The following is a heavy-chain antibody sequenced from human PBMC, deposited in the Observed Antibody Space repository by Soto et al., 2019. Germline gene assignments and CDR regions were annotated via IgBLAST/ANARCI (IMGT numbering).Heavy chain of an antibody. CDR1: GGSISSGNYY. J-gene: IGHJ4*02. CDR2: ISYSGST. Sequence: ASETLSLTCTVSGGSISSGNYYWSWIRQPPGKGLEWIGFISYSGSTHYSPSLKSRVTISVDTSKNQFSLKLTSVTAADTAVYYCARDKITGLFDYWGQGTLVTVSS. V-gene: IGHV4-30-4*01. CDR3: ARDKITGLFDY. D-gene: IGHD2-8*02.